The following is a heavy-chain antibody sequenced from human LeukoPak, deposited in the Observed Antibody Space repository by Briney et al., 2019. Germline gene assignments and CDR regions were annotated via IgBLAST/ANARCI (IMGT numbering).Heavy chain of an antibody. Sequence: PSGTLSLTCTVSGGSISSSGYYWGWIRQPPGKGLEWIGSIYYSGSTYYNPSLKSRVTISVDTSKNQFSLKLSSVTAADTAVYYCARRSLWFGELSLYYFDYWGQGTLVTVSS. CDR1: GGSISSSGYY. CDR3: ARRSLWFGELSLYYFDY. V-gene: IGHV4-39*01. CDR2: IYYSGST. D-gene: IGHD3-10*01. J-gene: IGHJ4*02.